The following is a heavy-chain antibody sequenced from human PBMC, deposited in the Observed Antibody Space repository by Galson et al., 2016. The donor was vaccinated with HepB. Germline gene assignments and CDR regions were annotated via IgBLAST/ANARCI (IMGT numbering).Heavy chain of an antibody. J-gene: IGHJ3*01. Sequence: SLRLSCAASGLSFSDFDMHWVRQAPGTGLEWVASIRYDASREHHADSVKGRFTISRDNSKNTLSLQMNSLRAEDTAIYYCAGGHGYNFISAFDVWGQGTMVTVSS. CDR3: AGGHGYNFISAFDV. D-gene: IGHD5-24*01. CDR2: IRYDASRE. V-gene: IGHV3-33*03. CDR1: GLSFSDFD.